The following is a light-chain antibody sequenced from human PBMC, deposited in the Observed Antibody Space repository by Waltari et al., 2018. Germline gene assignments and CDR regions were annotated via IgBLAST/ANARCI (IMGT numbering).Light chain of an antibody. J-gene: IGKJ1*01. CDR3: QHYLRLPVT. CDR2: GAS. Sequence: EIVLTQSPGTLSLSPGESATLSCRTSQSVTRALAWYQQKPCQAPRLLIHGASNRATGIPGRFSGSGSGTDFSLTISSLEPEDFAVYYCQHYLRLPVTFGQGTKVEVK. CDR1: QSVTRA. V-gene: IGKV3-20*01.